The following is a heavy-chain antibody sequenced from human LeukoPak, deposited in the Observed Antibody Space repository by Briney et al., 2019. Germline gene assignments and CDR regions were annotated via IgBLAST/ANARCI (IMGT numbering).Heavy chain of an antibody. J-gene: IGHJ4*02. V-gene: IGHV3-66*02. CDR1: GFTVRNNY. Sequence: GGSLRLSCTASGFTVRNNYMRWVRQAPGKGLEWVSVIYSGGSTYHADSVKGRFIISRDNSKNTLNLQMSSLRVEDSAVYYCARDRYSYGYALDCWGQGTLVTVSS. CDR3: ARDRYSYGYALDC. D-gene: IGHD5-18*01. CDR2: IYSGGST.